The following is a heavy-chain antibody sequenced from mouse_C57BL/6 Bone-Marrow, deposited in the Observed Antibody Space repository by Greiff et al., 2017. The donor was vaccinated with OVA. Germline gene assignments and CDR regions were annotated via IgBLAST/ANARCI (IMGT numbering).Heavy chain of an antibody. Sequence: VQLQQSGAELVKPGASVKMSCKASGYTFTSYWITWVKQRPGQGLEWIGDIYPGSGSTNYNEKFKSKATLTVDTSSSTAYMQLSSLTSEDSVVYYCARCYCGPYWDFDVWGTGTTVTVAT. CDR1: GYTFTSYW. J-gene: IGHJ1*03. D-gene: IGHD1-1*01. CDR2: IYPGSGST. V-gene: IGHV1-55*01. CDR3: ARCYCGPYWDFDV.